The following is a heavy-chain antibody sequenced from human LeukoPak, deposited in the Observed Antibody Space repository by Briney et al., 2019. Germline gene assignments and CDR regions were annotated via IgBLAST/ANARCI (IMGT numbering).Heavy chain of an antibody. J-gene: IGHJ6*02. CDR3: ARDRPVGATTYGMDV. D-gene: IGHD1-26*01. CDR2: IYISGST. CDR1: GGSIGSGGYY. Sequence: SQTLSLTCTVSGGSIGSGGYYWSWIRQHPGKGLEWIGRIYISGSTNYNPSLKSRVTISVDTSKNQFSLKLSSVTAADTAVYYCARDRPVGATTYGMDVWGQGTTVTVSS. V-gene: IGHV4-61*02.